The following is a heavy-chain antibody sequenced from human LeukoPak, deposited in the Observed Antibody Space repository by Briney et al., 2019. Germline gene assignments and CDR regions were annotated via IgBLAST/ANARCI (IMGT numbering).Heavy chain of an antibody. CDR3: ARERGGQSNDYLHGGPFDY. J-gene: IGHJ4*02. CDR2: IKQDGSEK. V-gene: IGHV3-7*05. Sequence: PGGSLRLSWAASGFTFSSYWMSWVRQAPGKGLEWVANIKQDGSEKNYMDSVKGRFTISRDNAKNSLLLQMNSLRVEDTAVYYCARERGGQSNDYLHGGPFDYWGQGTLVTVSS. D-gene: IGHD3-16*01. CDR1: GFTFSSYW.